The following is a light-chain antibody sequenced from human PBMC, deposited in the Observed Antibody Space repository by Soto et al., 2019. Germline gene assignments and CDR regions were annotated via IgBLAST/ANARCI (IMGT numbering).Light chain of an antibody. CDR2: GAS. CDR3: QQYYNWPAYT. V-gene: IGKV3-15*01. J-gene: IGKJ5*01. CDR1: ESVRSN. Sequence: EIVLTQSPAALSVSPGERATLSCRASESVRSNLAWFQQKPGQAPRLLIFGASTRATGIPTRFTGSGSGTEFTLTIGSLQSEDLAVYYCQQYYNWPAYTFGQGTRREIK.